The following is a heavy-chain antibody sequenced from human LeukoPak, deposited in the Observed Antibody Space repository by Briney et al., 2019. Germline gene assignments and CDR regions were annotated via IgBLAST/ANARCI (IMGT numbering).Heavy chain of an antibody. V-gene: IGHV3-23*01. J-gene: IGHJ4*02. CDR3: AKEGAAVMGYFDY. Sequence: PGGPLRLSCAASGFTFGDYAMNWVRQAPGKGLEWVSVISGSGGGSHYADSVKGRFTISRDNSKNTLYLQMDSLRGEDTAVYYCAKEGAAVMGYFDYWGQGALVIVSS. D-gene: IGHD2-15*01. CDR2: ISGSGGGS. CDR1: GFTFGDYA.